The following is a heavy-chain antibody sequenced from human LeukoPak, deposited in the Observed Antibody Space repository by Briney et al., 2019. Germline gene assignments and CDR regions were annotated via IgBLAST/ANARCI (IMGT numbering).Heavy chain of an antibody. CDR1: GGSISSSSYY. CDR3: ARDSTYCSSTSCYKDFDY. J-gene: IGHJ4*02. CDR2: IYHSGST. Sequence: SETLSLTCTVSGGSISSSSYYWGWIRQPPGKGLEWIGSIYHSGSTYYNPSLKSRVTISADTSKNQFSLKLSSVTAADTAVYYCARDSTYCSSTSCYKDFDYWGQGTLVTVSS. D-gene: IGHD2-2*02. V-gene: IGHV4-39*07.